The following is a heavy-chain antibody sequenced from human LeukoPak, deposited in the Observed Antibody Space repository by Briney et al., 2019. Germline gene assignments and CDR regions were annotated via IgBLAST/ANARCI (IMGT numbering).Heavy chain of an antibody. CDR1: GGSISSGGYY. CDR3: ASGSPDWQGHKDIMGLAFDY. Sequence: SQTLSLTCTVSGGSISSGGYYWSWIRQPPGKGLEWIGYIYHSGSTYYNPSLKSRVTISVDRSKNQFSLKLSSVTAADTAVYYCASGSPDWQGHKDIMGLAFDYWGQGTLVTVSS. J-gene: IGHJ4*02. D-gene: IGHD3-16*01. V-gene: IGHV4-30-2*01. CDR2: IYHSGST.